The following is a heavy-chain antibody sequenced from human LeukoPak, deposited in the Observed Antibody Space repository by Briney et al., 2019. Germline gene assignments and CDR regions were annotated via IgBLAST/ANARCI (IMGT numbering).Heavy chain of an antibody. J-gene: IGHJ6*02. CDR3: ARLGILRYFDRFYYYHGMDV. V-gene: IGHV4-59*08. Sequence: SETLSLTCTVSGVSISSYYWSWIRQPPGKGLEWIGHIYYSGSTNYNPSLKSRVTISGDTSKNRFSLKMSSVTAADTAVYYCARLGILRYFDRFYYYHGMDVWGQGTTVTVSS. CDR1: GVSISSYY. D-gene: IGHD3-9*01. CDR2: IYYSGST.